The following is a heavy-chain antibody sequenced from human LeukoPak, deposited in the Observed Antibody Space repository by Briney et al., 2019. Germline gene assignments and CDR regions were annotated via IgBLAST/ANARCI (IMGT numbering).Heavy chain of an antibody. CDR3: AKEVRESAWYYFDY. CDR1: GFTFNTYA. J-gene: IGHJ4*02. V-gene: IGHV3-23*01. D-gene: IGHD3-10*01. Sequence: PGGSLRLSCAASGFTFNTYAMCWVRQAPGKGLEWVSGIRSSGVSTYYADSVKGRFTISRDNSKNTLYLQMDSLRAEDTAVYYCAKEVRESAWYYFDYWGQGTLVTVSS. CDR2: IRSSGVST.